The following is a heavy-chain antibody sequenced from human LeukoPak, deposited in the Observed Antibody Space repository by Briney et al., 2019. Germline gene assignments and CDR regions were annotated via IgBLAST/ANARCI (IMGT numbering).Heavy chain of an antibody. J-gene: IGHJ4*02. CDR1: GGSISNYY. D-gene: IGHD2-21*02. Sequence: SETLSLTCTVSGGSISNYYWNWIRQPPGKGLEWIGYIDYSGSTYYNPSLKSRVTISVDTSKNQFSLRLSSVTAADTAVYYCARARYCGGDCYSSPFDYWGQGTLVTVSS. CDR2: IDYSGST. V-gene: IGHV4-59*12. CDR3: ARARYCGGDCYSSPFDY.